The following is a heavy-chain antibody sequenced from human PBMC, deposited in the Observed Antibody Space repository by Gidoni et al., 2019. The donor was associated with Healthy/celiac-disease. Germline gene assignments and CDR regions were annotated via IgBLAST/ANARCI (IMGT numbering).Heavy chain of an antibody. Sequence: QVQLVESGGGVVQPGRSLRLSCAASGFTFSSYAMHWVRQAPGKGLEWVAVISYDGSNKYYADSVKGRFTISRDNSKNTLYLQMNSLRAEDTAVYYCARGGYSYGYYGVGYWGQGTLVTVSS. J-gene: IGHJ4*02. V-gene: IGHV3-30-3*01. CDR1: GFTFSSYA. CDR3: ARGGYSYGYYGVGY. CDR2: ISYDGSNK. D-gene: IGHD5-18*01.